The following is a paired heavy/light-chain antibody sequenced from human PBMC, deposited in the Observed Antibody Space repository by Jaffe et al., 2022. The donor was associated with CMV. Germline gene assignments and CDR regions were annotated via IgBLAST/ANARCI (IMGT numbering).Heavy chain of an antibody. J-gene: IGHJ3*02. V-gene: IGHV3-23*01. CDR2: ITYNSGRA. D-gene: IGHD3-22*01. CDR1: GITFRSYA. Sequence: EVQLLESGGGLAQPGGSLRLSCAVSGITFRSYAMSWVRQAPGRGLEWVSSITYNSGRAYYADSVKGRFTISRDDSKNTLYLHLNSLRAEDTAIYFCAKDLIFYYDSGGPDAFDIWGQGTKVTVSS. CDR3: AKDLIFYYDSGGPDAFDI.
Light chain of an antibody. CDR2: AAS. CDR1: QGISNY. V-gene: IGKV1-17*03. J-gene: IGKJ1*01. CDR3: LQHNSYPRT. Sequence: DIQMTQSPSAMSASVGDRVTITCRASQGISNYLAWFQQKPGKVPKRLIYAASSLQSGVPSRFSGSGSGTEFTLTISSLQPDDFATYFCLQHNSYPRTFGQGTKVEIK.